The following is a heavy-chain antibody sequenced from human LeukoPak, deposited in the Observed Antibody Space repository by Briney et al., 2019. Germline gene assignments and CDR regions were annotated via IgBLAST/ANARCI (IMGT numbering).Heavy chain of an antibody. J-gene: IGHJ4*02. D-gene: IGHD2-15*01. CDR3: ARAFRCSGGRCYADY. CDR2: FYPGDSDT. Sequence: GESLKISCKGSGYTFTSYWIGWVRQMPGKGLELMRIFYPGDSDTRYSPSFQGQVTISADKSISTAYLQWSSLQASDTAMYYCARAFRCSGGRCYADYWGQGTLVTVSS. V-gene: IGHV5-51*01. CDR1: GYTFTSYW.